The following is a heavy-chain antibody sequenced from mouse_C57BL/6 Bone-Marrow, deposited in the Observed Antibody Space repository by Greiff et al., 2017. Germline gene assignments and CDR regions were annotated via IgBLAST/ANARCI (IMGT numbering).Heavy chain of an antibody. J-gene: IGHJ3*01. Sequence: VQLQQPGAELVKPGASVKVSCKASGYTFTSYWMHWVKQRPGQGLEWIGRIHPSDSDTNYNQKFKGEATLTVDKSSSTAYMQLSSLTSEDSAVYYCATDYGYDAWFAYWGQGTLVTVSA. CDR3: ATDYGYDAWFAY. CDR2: IHPSDSDT. V-gene: IGHV1-74*01. CDR1: GYTFTSYW. D-gene: IGHD2-2*01.